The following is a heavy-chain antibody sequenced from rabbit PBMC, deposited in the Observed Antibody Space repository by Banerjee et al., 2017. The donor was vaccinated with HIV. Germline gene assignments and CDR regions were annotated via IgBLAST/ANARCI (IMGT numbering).Heavy chain of an antibody. J-gene: IGHJ4*01. D-gene: IGHD8-1*01. Sequence: QEQLVESGGGLVQPGGSLKLSCKASGFDFSSYGVSWVRQAPGKGLEWIGYIDPVFGSTYYASWVNGRFTISSHNAQNTLYLQLNSLTAADTATYFCVRDAAGSYYFFNLWGPGTLVTVS. CDR1: GFDFSSYG. CDR3: VRDAAGSYYFFNL. CDR2: IDPVFGST. V-gene: IGHV1S47*01.